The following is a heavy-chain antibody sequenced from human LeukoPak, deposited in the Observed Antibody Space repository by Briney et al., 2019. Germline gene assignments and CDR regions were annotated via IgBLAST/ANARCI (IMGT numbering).Heavy chain of an antibody. CDR3: ARGTMVRGVVISGRWFDP. J-gene: IGHJ5*02. D-gene: IGHD3-10*01. CDR1: GGSIIDYY. CDR2: MHTSGIT. Sequence: PSETLSLTCTVSGGSIIDYYWIWIRQPAGKGLEWVGRMHTSGITDYNPSLKSRVTMSLDTSNNQFFLKLTSVTAADTAVYYCARGTMVRGVVISGRWFDPWGQGTLVTVSS. V-gene: IGHV4-4*07.